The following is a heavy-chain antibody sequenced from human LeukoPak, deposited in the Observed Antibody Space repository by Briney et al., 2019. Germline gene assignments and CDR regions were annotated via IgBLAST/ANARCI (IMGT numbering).Heavy chain of an antibody. D-gene: IGHD3-10*01. CDR2: IYHSGST. Sequence: IPSETLSLTCAVSGYSISSGYYWGWIRQPPGKGPEWIGSIYHSGSTYYNPSLKSRVTISVDTSKNQFSLKLSSVTAADTAVYYCARNRGSAPYNWFDPWGQGTLVTVSS. V-gene: IGHV4-38-2*01. CDR3: ARNRGSAPYNWFDP. J-gene: IGHJ5*02. CDR1: GYSISSGYY.